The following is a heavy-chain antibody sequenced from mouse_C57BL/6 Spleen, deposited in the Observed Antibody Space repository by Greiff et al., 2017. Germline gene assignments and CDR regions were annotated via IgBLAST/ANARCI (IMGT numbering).Heavy chain of an antibody. CDR1: GFTFTDYY. V-gene: IGHV7-3*01. CDR2: IRNKANGYTT. Sequence: EVKLVESGGGLVQPGGSLSLSCAASGFTFTDYYMSWVRQPPGKALEWLGFIRNKANGYTTEYSASVKGRFTISRDNSQSIIYLQMNALRAEDSATYYCARYTAQGWFAYWGQGTLVTVSA. D-gene: IGHD3-2*02. CDR3: ARYTAQGWFAY. J-gene: IGHJ3*01.